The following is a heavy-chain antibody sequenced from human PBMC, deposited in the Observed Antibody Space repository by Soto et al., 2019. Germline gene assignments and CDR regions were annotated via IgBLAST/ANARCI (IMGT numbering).Heavy chain of an antibody. Sequence: QVQLQQWGAGLLKPSETLSLTCAVYGGSFSGYFWSWIRRPPGKGVEWSGEINHSGSTNYKPTIKSRVTLSVDTSKNRSSLTLSSVPAAETAVYYCARADCSGGSSYSPLSGDRGSLDYWGQGTLVTVSS. J-gene: IGHJ4*02. V-gene: IGHV4-34*01. CDR2: INHSGST. D-gene: IGHD2-15*01. CDR3: ARADCSGGSSYSPLSGDRGSLDY. CDR1: GGSFSGYF.